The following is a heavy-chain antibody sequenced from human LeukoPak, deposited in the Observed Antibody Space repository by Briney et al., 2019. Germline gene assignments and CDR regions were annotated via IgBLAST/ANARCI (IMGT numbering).Heavy chain of an antibody. CDR1: GFTFSSYA. CDR2: ISGSGGST. Sequence: GGSLRLSCAASGFTFSSYAMSWVRQAPGKGLEWVSAISGSGGSTYYADSVKGRFTISRDNSKNTLYLQMNSLRTEDTAVYYCAKGRVGANGYYYYGMDVWGQGTTVTVSS. D-gene: IGHD1-26*01. CDR3: AKGRVGANGYYYYGMDV. J-gene: IGHJ6*02. V-gene: IGHV3-23*01.